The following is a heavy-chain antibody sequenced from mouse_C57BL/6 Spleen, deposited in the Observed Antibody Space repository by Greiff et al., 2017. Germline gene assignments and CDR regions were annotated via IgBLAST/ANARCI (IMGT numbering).Heavy chain of an antibody. CDR2: ISGGGGNT. CDR1: GFTFSNYT. V-gene: IGHV5-9*01. Sequence: EVQGVESGGGLVKPGGSLKLSCAASGFTFSNYTMSWVRQTPEKRLEWVATISGGGGNTYYPDSVKGRFTISRDNAKNTLYLQMSSLRSEDTALYYCARHDYDGYWYFDVWGTGTTVTVSS. CDR3: ARHDYDGYWYFDV. J-gene: IGHJ1*03. D-gene: IGHD2-4*01.